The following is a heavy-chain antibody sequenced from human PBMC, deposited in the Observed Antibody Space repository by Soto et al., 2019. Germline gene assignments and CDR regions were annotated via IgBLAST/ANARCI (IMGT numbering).Heavy chain of an antibody. Sequence: EVHLSEAGGGLVQPGGSLRLSCAASGFTFGGYAMRWVRQAPGKRPEWVSSIADSDNTYYADSVKGRSTISRDNSKNTLLLQINRLTGEDTATYYCVRKRSYSITVGFFGMDVSGQGTTVTVSS. CDR3: VRKRSYSITVGFFGMDV. D-gene: IGHD6-13*01. CDR2: IADSDNT. J-gene: IGHJ6*02. CDR1: GFTFGGYA. V-gene: IGHV3-23*01.